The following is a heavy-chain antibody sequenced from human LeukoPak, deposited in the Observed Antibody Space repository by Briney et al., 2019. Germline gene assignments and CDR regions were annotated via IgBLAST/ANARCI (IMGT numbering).Heavy chain of an antibody. CDR2: INPNSGGT. CDR1: GYTFTGYY. CDR3: ARDAWWAGYNYSPFDY. J-gene: IGHJ4*02. V-gene: IGHV1-2*02. D-gene: IGHD5-24*01. Sequence: ASVKVSCKASGYTFTGYYMHCVRQAPGQGLEWMGWINPNSGGTNYAQKFQGRVTMTRDTSISTAYMELSRLRSDDTAVYYCARDAWWAGYNYSPFDYWGQGTLVTVSS.